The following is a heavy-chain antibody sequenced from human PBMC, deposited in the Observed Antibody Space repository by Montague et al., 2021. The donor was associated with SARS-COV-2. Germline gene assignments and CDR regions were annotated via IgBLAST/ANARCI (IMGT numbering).Heavy chain of an antibody. CDR2: IYYSGST. Sequence: SETLSLTCTVSGGSISSSSYSWGWIRQPPGKGLEWIGSIYYSGSTYYNPSLKSRVTISVDTSKNQFSLKLSSVTAADTAVYYCARHGNTRIAMLVVVISYFDYLGQRTLVTVAS. CDR3: ARHGNTRIAMLVVVISYFDY. V-gene: IGHV4-39*01. CDR1: GGSISSSSYS. J-gene: IGHJ4*02. D-gene: IGHD3-22*01.